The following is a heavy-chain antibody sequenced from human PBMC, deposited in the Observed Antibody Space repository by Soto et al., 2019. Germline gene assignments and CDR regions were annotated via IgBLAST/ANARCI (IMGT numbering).Heavy chain of an antibody. CDR2: IHYSGRK. J-gene: IGHJ5*01. CDR1: GGSINSTRYF. Sequence: SETLSLTCTVSGGSINSTRYFWGWIRQPPGKGLEYIGSIHYSGRKYYSPSLKSRVTISVDTSKNQFSLKLTSVTATDTAVYYCARLCDFWSGDGWFDPWGQGTLVTVSS. CDR3: ARLCDFWSGDGWFDP. V-gene: IGHV4-39*01. D-gene: IGHD3-3*01.